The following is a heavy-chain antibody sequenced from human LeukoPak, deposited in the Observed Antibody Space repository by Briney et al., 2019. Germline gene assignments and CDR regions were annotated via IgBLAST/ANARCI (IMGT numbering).Heavy chain of an antibody. D-gene: IGHD6-6*01. J-gene: IGHJ3*02. CDR1: GGSISSSSYY. Sequence: SETLSLTCTVSGGSISSSSYYWGWIRQPPGEGLEWIGSIYYSGSTFYNPSLKSRVTISVDTSKNQFSLKLSSVTAADTAVYYCARGIAARWAAFDIWGQGTMVTVSS. CDR2: IYYSGST. CDR3: ARGIAARWAAFDI. V-gene: IGHV4-39*07.